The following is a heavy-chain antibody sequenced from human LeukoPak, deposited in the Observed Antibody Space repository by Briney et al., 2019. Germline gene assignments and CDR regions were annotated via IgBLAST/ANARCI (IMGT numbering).Heavy chain of an antibody. D-gene: IGHD2-2*01. J-gene: IGHJ3*02. CDR3: AGVVPAANDAFDI. CDR2: IYHSGST. Sequence: SETLSLTCTVSGGSISSYYWSWIRQPPGKGLEWIGYIYHSGSTYYNPSLKSRVTISVDRSKNQFSLKLSSVTAADTAVYYCAGVVPAANDAFDIWGQGTMVTVSS. CDR1: GGSISSYY. V-gene: IGHV4-59*04.